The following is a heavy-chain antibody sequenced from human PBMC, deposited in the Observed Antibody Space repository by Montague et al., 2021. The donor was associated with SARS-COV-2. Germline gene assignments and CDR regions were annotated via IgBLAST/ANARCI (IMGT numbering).Heavy chain of an antibody. J-gene: IGHJ5*02. CDR1: GGSISSYY. Sequence: SETLSLTCSVSGGSISSYYRSWIRQSPGKGLEWIGYIYNGGVTAFNPSLRGRVTSSLDTSKNQFSLNLTSVTAADTAIYYCARHQTISQLGCLDPWGQGTLVTVSS. CDR3: ARHQTISQLGCLDP. D-gene: IGHD5-24*01. V-gene: IGHV4-59*01. CDR2: IYNGGVT.